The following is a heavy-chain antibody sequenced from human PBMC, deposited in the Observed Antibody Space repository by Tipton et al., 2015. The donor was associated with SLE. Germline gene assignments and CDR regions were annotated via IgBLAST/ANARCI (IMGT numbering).Heavy chain of an antibody. J-gene: IGHJ5*02. V-gene: IGHV3-23*01. CDR1: GFTFSSYA. CDR2: ISGSGGST. D-gene: IGHD3-3*01. CDR3: AKLGTILDWFDP. Sequence: SLRLSCAASGFTFSSYAMSWVRQAPGKGLEWVSAISGSGGSTYYADSVKGRFTISRDNSKNTLYLQMNSLRAEDTAVYYCAKLGTILDWFDPWGQGTLVTVSS.